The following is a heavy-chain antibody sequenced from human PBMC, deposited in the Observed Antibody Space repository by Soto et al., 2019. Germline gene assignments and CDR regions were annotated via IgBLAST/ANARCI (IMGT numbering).Heavy chain of an antibody. J-gene: IGHJ4*02. Sequence: GASVKVSCKASGYTFTSYGISWVRQATGQGLEWMGWMNPNSGNTGYAQKFQGRVTMTRNTSISTAYMELSSLRSEDTAVYYCAINWSGYDFAYWGQGTLVTVSS. CDR2: MNPNSGNT. CDR1: GYTFTSYG. V-gene: IGHV1-8*02. CDR3: AINWSGYDFAY. D-gene: IGHD5-12*01.